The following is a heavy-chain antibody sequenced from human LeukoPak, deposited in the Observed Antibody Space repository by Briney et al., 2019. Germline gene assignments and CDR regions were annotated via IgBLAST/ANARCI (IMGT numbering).Heavy chain of an antibody. CDR1: GFTFSSYW. CDR3: ARDNPDYDYIWGSYRGGDAFDI. D-gene: IGHD3-16*02. CDR2: IKQDGSEK. Sequence: GGSLRLSCAASGFTFSSYWMSWVRQAPGKGLEWVANIKQDGSEKYYVDSVKGRFTISRDNAKNSLYLQMNSLRAEDTAVYYCARDNPDYDYIWGSYRGGDAFDIWGQGTMVTVSS. V-gene: IGHV3-7*01. J-gene: IGHJ3*02.